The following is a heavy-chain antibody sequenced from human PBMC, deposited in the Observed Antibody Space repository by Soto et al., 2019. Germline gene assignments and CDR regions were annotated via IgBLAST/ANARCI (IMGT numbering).Heavy chain of an antibody. CDR3: ATSRKGYNWNYFEH. J-gene: IGHJ4*02. V-gene: IGHV4-39*01. CDR1: GGSISGSYYY. Sequence: SETLSLTCAVSGGSISGSYYYCGWLRQSPGKGPEWIGSVFYTVFTSYNPSLESRVSVSVDTSKNQFSLKVSGVSAADTAVYYCATSRKGYNWNYFEHWVQGALVTVSS. CDR2: VFYTVFT. D-gene: IGHD1-20*01.